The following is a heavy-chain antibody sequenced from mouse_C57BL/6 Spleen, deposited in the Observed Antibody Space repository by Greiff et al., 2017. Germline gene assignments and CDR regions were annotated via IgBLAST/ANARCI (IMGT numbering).Heavy chain of an antibody. J-gene: IGHJ2*01. CDR3: ARSRYDYFDY. V-gene: IGHV1-80*01. CDR1: GYAFSSYW. Sequence: VMLVESGAELVKPGASVKISCKASGYAFSSYWMNWVKQRPGKGLEWIGQIYPGDGDTNYNGKFKGKATLTADKSSSTAYMQLSSLTSEDSAVYFCARSRYDYFDYWGQGTTLTVSS. CDR2: IYPGDGDT. D-gene: IGHD2-3*01.